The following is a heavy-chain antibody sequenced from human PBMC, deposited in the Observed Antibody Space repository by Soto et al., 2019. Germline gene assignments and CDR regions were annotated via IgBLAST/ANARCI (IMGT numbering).Heavy chain of an antibody. CDR1: GFTLSNYC. J-gene: IGHJ4*02. V-gene: IGHV3-74*03. CDR3: ARGGASHAHPPDH. CDR2: ISHDERTT. D-gene: IGHD2-8*01. Sequence: LTLSCAASGFTLSNYCMHWIRQAPGKGLVWVSRISHDERTTTYADSVKGRFTISRDNAKNTVFLEMKSLRAEDTAVYYCARGGASHAHPPDHWGQGTLVTVSS.